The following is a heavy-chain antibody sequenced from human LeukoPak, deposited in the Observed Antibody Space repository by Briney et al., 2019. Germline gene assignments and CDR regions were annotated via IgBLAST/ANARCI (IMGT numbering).Heavy chain of an antibody. CDR2: ISSSSSYI. Sequence: GGSLRLSCAASGFTFSSYSMNWVRQAPGKGLEWVSSISSSSSYIYYADSVKGRFTISRDNAKNSLYLQMNSLRVEDTAVYYCARVGSDAFDIWGQGTMVTVSS. CDR1: GFTFSSYS. CDR3: ARVGSDAFDI. D-gene: IGHD2-15*01. J-gene: IGHJ3*02. V-gene: IGHV3-21*01.